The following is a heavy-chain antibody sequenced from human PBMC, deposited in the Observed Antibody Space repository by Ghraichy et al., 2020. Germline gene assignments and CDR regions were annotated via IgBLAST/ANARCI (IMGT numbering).Heavy chain of an antibody. CDR2: IYYSGST. V-gene: IGHV4-59*08. CDR3: ARRSSRLWFGELLSPFGY. CDR1: GGSISSYY. J-gene: IGHJ4*02. D-gene: IGHD3-10*01. Sequence: SETLSLTCTVSGGSISSYYWSWIRQPPGKGLEWIGYIYYSGSTNYNPSLKSRVTISVDTSKNQFSLKLTSVTAADTAVYYCARRSSRLWFGELLSPFGYWGQGTLVTVSS.